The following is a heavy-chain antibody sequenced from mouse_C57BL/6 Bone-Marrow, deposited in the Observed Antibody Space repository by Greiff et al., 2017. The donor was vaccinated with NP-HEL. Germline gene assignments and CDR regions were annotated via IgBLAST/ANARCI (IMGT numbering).Heavy chain of an antibody. Sequence: VQVVESGAELARPGASVKLSCKASGYTFTSYGISWVKQRTGQGLEWIGEIYPRSGNTYYNEKFKGKATLTADKSSSTAYMELRSLTSEDSAVYFCARRGWLPSMDYWGQGTSVTVSS. J-gene: IGHJ4*01. CDR3: ARRGWLPSMDY. CDR2: IYPRSGNT. CDR1: GYTFTSYG. D-gene: IGHD2-3*01. V-gene: IGHV1-81*01.